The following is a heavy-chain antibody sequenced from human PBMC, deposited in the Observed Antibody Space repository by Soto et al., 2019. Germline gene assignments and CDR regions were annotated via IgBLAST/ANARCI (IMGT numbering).Heavy chain of an antibody. Sequence: SGPTQVNPTQTLTLTCTFSGFSLSTSGVGVGWIRQPPGKALEWLALIYWDDDKRYSPSLKSRLTITKDTSKNQVVLTMTNMDPVDTATYYCDFWSGYYTAFDYWGQGTLVTVSS. J-gene: IGHJ4*02. CDR3: DFWSGYYTAFDY. V-gene: IGHV2-5*02. D-gene: IGHD3-3*01. CDR2: IYWDDDK. CDR1: GFSLSTSGVG.